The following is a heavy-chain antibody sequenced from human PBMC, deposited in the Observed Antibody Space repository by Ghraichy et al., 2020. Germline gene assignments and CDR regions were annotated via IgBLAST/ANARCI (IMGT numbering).Heavy chain of an antibody. D-gene: IGHD3-10*01. Sequence: GSLRLSCAASGLTFSSYWMHWVHQAPGKGLEWVSHIKTDGSTTNYADSVRGRFTISRDNAKNTLYLQMNSLRADDTAVYYCSTSPRADRGNYWGQGTLVTVSS. J-gene: IGHJ4*02. CDR1: GLTFSSYW. V-gene: IGHV3-74*01. CDR3: STSPRADRGNY. CDR2: IKTDGSTT.